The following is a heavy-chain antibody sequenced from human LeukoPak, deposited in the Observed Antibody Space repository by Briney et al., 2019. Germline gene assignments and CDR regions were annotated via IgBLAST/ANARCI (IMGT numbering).Heavy chain of an antibody. J-gene: IGHJ4*02. CDR2: INWNGGST. V-gene: IGHV3-20*04. CDR1: GFTFDDYG. CDR3: ARDLNWLLFDY. Sequence: PGGSLRLSCAASGFTFDDYGMSWVRQAPGKGLEWVSGINWNGGSTGYADSVKGRFAISRDNAKNILYLQMNSLRVEDTAVYYCARDLNWLLFDYWGQGTLVTVSS. D-gene: IGHD3-9*01.